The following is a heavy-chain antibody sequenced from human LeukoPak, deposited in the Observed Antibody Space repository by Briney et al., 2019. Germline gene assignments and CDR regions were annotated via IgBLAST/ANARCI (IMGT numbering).Heavy chain of an antibody. CDR3: AREGGRAGGAFDI. V-gene: IGHV1-69*13. D-gene: IGHD1-26*01. Sequence: SVKVSCKASGGTFSSYAISWVRQAPGQGLEWMGGIIPIFGTANYAQKFQGRVTITADESTSTAYMELSSLRSEDTAVYYCAREGGRAGGAFDIWGQGTMVTVSS. J-gene: IGHJ3*02. CDR2: IIPIFGTA. CDR1: GGTFSSYA.